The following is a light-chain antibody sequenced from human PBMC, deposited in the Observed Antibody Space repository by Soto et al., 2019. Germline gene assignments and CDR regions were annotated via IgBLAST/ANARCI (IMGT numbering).Light chain of an antibody. CDR3: QQLNSYPRT. Sequence: DIPLTQSPSFLSASVGDRVTITCWASQGISSYLAWYQQKPGKAPKLLIYAASTLQSGVPSRFSGSGSGTEFTLTISSLQPEDFATYYCQQLNSYPRTFGQGTKVEIK. CDR2: AAS. V-gene: IGKV1-9*01. CDR1: QGISSY. J-gene: IGKJ1*01.